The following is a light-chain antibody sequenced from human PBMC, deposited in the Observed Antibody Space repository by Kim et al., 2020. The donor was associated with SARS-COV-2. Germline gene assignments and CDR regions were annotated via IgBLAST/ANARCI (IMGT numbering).Light chain of an antibody. CDR1: QSVSTH. V-gene: IGKV3-15*01. J-gene: IGKJ2*01. CDR2: GTS. Sequence: ERVMTQSPVTLSVSPGEGVTLSRRASQSVSTHLAWYQQKPGQAPSLLIYGTSTRASGVPARFSGSGSGTEFTLSISSLQLEDFAVYYCQQYGNWPYTFGQGTKLEI. CDR3: QQYGNWPYT.